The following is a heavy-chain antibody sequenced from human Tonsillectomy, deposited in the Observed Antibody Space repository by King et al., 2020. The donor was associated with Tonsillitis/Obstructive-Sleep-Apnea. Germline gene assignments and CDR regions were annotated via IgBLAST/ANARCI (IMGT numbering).Heavy chain of an antibody. CDR3: ARDGFYSYYYGMDV. J-gene: IGHJ6*02. CDR1: GFTFSSYE. V-gene: IGHV3-48*03. D-gene: IGHD2-2*03. Sequence: QLVESGGGLVQPGGSLRLSCAASGFTFSSYEMTWVRQAPGKGLEWFSYISSRATTIYYADSVKGRFTISRDNAKNSLYLQMNSLRAEDTAVYYCARDGFYSYYYGMDVWGQGTTVTVSS. CDR2: ISSRATTI.